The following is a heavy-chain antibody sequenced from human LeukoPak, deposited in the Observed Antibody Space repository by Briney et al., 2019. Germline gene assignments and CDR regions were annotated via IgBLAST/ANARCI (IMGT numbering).Heavy chain of an antibody. D-gene: IGHD2-21*02. CDR3: VREDTPATANY. J-gene: IGHJ4*02. CDR1: GFNFANHA. V-gene: IGHV3-23*01. CDR2: ISGGGDIT. Sequence: GGSLRLSCAASGFNFANHAMSWVRQTPGKGLEWVSAISGGGDITYYADSVTGRFTISRDNSKDTLFLQMHSLRPGDTAVYNCVREDTPATANYWGQGTLVTISS.